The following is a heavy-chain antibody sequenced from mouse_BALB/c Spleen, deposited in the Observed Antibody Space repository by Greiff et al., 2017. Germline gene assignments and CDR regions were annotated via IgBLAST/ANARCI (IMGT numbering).Heavy chain of an antibody. CDR2: IYPGNSDT. J-gene: IGHJ4*01. V-gene: IGHV1-5*01. Sequence: VQLQQSGTVLARPGASVKMSCKASGYTFTSYWMHWVKQRPGQGLEWIGAIYPGNSDTSYNQKFKGKAKLTAVTSTSTAYMELSSLTNEDSAVYHCTRLLRPLYYAMDYWGQGTSVTVSS. CDR3: TRLLRPLYYAMDY. CDR1: GYTFTSYW. D-gene: IGHD1-2*01.